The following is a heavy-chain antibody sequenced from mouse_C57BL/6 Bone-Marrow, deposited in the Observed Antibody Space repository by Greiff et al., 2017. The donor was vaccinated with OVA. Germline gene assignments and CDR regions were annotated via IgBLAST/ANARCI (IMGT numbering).Heavy chain of an antibody. D-gene: IGHD2-4*01. CDR3: ARSGIYYDYDADY. Sequence: QVQLKESGAELAKPGASVKLSCKASGYTFTSYWMHWVKQRPGQGLEWIGYINPSSGYTKYNQKFKGKATLTADKSSSTAYMELRSLTSEDSAVYFCARSGIYYDYDADYWGQGTTLTVSS. CDR2: INPSSGYT. CDR1: GYTFTSYW. J-gene: IGHJ2*01. V-gene: IGHV1-7*01.